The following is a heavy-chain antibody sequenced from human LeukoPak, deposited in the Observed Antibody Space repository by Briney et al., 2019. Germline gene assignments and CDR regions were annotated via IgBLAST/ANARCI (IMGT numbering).Heavy chain of an antibody. CDR2: INHSGST. CDR1: GGSFSGYY. Sequence: SETLSLTCAVYGGSFSGYYWSWIRQPPGKGLEWIGEINHSGSTNYNPSLKSRVTISVDTSKNQFSLKLSSVTAADTAVYYCARLLSTFDPWGQGTLVTVSS. D-gene: IGHD2-15*01. V-gene: IGHV4-34*01. J-gene: IGHJ5*02. CDR3: ARLLSTFDP.